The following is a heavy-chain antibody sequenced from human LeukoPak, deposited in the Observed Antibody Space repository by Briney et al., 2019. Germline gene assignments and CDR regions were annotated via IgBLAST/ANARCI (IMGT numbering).Heavy chain of an antibody. CDR2: ISSRTYT. V-gene: IGHV3-11*03. CDR3: ARYTRPIDY. J-gene: IGHJ4*02. CDR1: GFTFSDYY. D-gene: IGHD6-13*01. Sequence: PGGSLRLSCEASGFTFSDYYMSWIRQAPGKGLEWVSYISSRTYTYYADSVKGRFTISRDNAKNSMYLQMNSLRAEDTAVYFCARYTRPIDYWGQGTLVTVSS.